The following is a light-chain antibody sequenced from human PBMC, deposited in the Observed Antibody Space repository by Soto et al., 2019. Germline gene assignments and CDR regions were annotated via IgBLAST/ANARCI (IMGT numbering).Light chain of an antibody. CDR3: ISYTSSSIDYV. CDR2: EVS. Sequence: QSALTQPASVSGSPGQSITISCTGTSSDVGGYNYVSWYQQHPGKAPKLMIYEVSNRPSGVSNRFSGSKSGNTASLTISGLQAEEEADYYCISYTSSSIDYVFGTGTKLTVL. CDR1: SSDVGGYNY. V-gene: IGLV2-14*01. J-gene: IGLJ1*01.